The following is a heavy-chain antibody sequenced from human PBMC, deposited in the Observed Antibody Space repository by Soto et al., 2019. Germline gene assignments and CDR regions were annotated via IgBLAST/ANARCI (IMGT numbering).Heavy chain of an antibody. CDR1: GFTFSSYW. D-gene: IGHD4-17*01. J-gene: IGHJ6*03. CDR2: IKQEGSEK. V-gene: IGHV3-7*01. Sequence: GGSLSLSCAASGFTFSSYWMSWVRQAPGKGLEWVANIKQEGSEKYYVDSVKGRFTISRDNAKNSLYLQMNSLRAEDTAVYYCARASPSWNHDYGDYVVVVSGVYYMDVWGKGTTVTVSS. CDR3: ARASPSWNHDYGDYVVVVSGVYYMDV.